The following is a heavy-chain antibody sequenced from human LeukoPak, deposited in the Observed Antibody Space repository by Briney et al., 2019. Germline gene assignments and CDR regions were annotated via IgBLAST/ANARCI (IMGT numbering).Heavy chain of an antibody. Sequence: SETLSLTCAVSGGSFSGYYWSWIRQPPGKGLEWIGEINHSGNTNYNPSLKSRVTISVDTSKNQFSLKLSSVTAADTAVYYCARGRVGYNWNDYYYYGMDVWGQGTTVTVSS. CDR1: GGSFSGYY. J-gene: IGHJ6*02. CDR2: INHSGNT. D-gene: IGHD1-20*01. V-gene: IGHV4-34*01. CDR3: ARGRVGYNWNDYYYYGMDV.